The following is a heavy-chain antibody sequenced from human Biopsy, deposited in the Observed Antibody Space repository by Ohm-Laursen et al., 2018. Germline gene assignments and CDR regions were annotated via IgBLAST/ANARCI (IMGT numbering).Heavy chain of an antibody. CDR1: GGDINNYY. D-gene: IGHD3-10*01. CDR3: ARGTNYYGSGRNRHWFDP. J-gene: IGHJ5*02. Sequence: PSETLSLTCNVSGGDINNYYWSWIRQPAGKGLEWIGRIYPGGSTNYNPSLKSRVTMSVDTSKKQLSLKLSSVTAADTAVYYCARGTNYYGSGRNRHWFDPWGQGTQVTVFS. V-gene: IGHV4-4*07. CDR2: IYPGGST.